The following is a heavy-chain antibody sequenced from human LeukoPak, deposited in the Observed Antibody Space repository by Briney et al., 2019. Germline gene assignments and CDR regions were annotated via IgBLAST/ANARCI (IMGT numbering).Heavy chain of an antibody. CDR2: VYYSGDT. J-gene: IGHJ4*02. CDR1: GGSMRSYY. Sequence: SETLSLTCTVSGGSMRSYYWTWIRQPPGKGLEWIGYVYYSGDTKYNPSLRSRVTISVDTSKNQFSLKVTSVTAADTAVYYCARVESSSWYEDYWGQGTLATVSS. D-gene: IGHD6-13*01. CDR3: ARVESSSWYEDY. V-gene: IGHV4-59*01.